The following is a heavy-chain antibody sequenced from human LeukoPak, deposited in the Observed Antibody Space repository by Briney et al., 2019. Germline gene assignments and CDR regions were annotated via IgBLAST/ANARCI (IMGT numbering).Heavy chain of an antibody. CDR2: ISSSSSYI. CDR3: ARGGIAARSIDC. CDR1: GFTFSSYS. Sequence: GGSLRLSCAASGFTFSSYSMNWVRQAPGKGLEWVSSISSSSSYIYYADSVKGRFTISRDNAKNSLYLQMNSLRAEDTAVYYCARGGIAARSIDCWGQGTLVTVSS. D-gene: IGHD6-6*01. V-gene: IGHV3-21*01. J-gene: IGHJ4*02.